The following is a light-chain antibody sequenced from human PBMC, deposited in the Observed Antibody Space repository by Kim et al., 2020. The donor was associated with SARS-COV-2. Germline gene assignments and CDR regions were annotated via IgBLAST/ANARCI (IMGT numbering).Light chain of an antibody. V-gene: IGKV3-20*01. CDR2: GPS. CDR3: QQYGTSPWT. Sequence: PGERATVACRASQRVTSGYLAWYQQKPGQAPRLLVSGPSNRATGIPDRFSGSGSGTDFTLTINGLEPEDFAVYHCQQYGTSPWTFGQGTKVDIK. J-gene: IGKJ1*01. CDR1: QRVTSGY.